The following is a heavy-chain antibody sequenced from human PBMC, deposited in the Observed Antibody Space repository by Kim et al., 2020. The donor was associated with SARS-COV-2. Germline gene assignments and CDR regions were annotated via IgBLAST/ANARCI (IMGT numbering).Heavy chain of an antibody. V-gene: IGHV5-51*01. CDR3: ARLGIVAAYFDY. J-gene: IGHJ4*02. D-gene: IGHD1-26*01. Sequence: RYSPSVQGQVTISAEKSISTAYLQWSSLKASDTAMYYCARLGIVAAYFDYWGQGTLVTVSS.